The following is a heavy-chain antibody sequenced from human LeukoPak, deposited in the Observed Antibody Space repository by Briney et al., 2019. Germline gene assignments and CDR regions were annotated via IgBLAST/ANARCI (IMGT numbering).Heavy chain of an antibody. CDR3: AKDEPYSSSLLRGDFDY. CDR2: ISGSGGST. V-gene: IGHV3-23*01. D-gene: IGHD6-6*01. J-gene: IGHJ4*02. Sequence: QTGGSLRLSCAASGFTFSSYAMSWVRQAPGKGLEWVSAISGSGGSTYYADSVKGRFTISRDNSKNTLYLQMNSLRAEDTAVYYCAKDEPYSSSLLRGDFDYWGQGTLVTVSS. CDR1: GFTFSSYA.